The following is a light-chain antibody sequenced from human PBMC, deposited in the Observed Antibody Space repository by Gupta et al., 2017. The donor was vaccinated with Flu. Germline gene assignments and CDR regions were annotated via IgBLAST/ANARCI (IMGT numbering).Light chain of an antibody. V-gene: IGKV3-20*01. CDR3: QQYGSSPPYS. CDR2: GAS. J-gene: IGKJ2*03. CDR1: QSVSSSY. Sequence: VSPPSPSTPPLSPGTRAILSCRASQSVSSSYLAWYQQKPGQAPRLLIYGASSRATGIPDRFSGSGSGTDFTLTISRLEPEDFAVYYCQQYGSSPPYSFGQGTKLEIK.